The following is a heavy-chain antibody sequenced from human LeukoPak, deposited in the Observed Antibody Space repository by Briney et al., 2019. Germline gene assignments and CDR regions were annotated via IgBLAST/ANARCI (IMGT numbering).Heavy chain of an antibody. CDR2: IDPSDSYT. Sequence: GESLKMSCKGSGYSFTSYWISWVRQMPGKGLEWMGRIDPSDSYTNYGPSFQGHVTISADKSISTAYLQWSSLKASDTAMYYCARQGGSSGSYYVDYWGQGTLVTVSS. D-gene: IGHD3-10*01. J-gene: IGHJ4*02. CDR1: GYSFTSYW. V-gene: IGHV5-10-1*01. CDR3: ARQGGSSGSYYVDY.